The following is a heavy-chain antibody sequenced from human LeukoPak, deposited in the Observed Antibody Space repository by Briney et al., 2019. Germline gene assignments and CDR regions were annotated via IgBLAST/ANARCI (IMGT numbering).Heavy chain of an antibody. D-gene: IGHD3-10*01. V-gene: IGHV3-30*03. J-gene: IGHJ4*02. CDR1: GFTFSSYG. CDR3: ASSLVRGLAFDY. CDR2: ISYDGSNK. Sequence: GGSLRLSCAASGFTFSSYGMHWVRQAPGKGLEWVAVISYDGSNKYYADSVKGRFTISRDNSKNTLYLQMNSLRAEDTAVYYCASSLVRGLAFDYWGQGTLVTVSS.